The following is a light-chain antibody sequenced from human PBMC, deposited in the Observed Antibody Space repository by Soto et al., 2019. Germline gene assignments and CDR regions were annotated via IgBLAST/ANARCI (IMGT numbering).Light chain of an antibody. CDR1: SSNIGANS. CDR3: AACDSSLSAGV. J-gene: IGLJ1*01. V-gene: IGLV1-51*01. CDR2: DNN. Sequence: QSVLTQPPSVSAAPRQTVTISCSGSSSNIGANSVSWYQQAPGTAPKLLIYDNNKRPSGIPDRFSGSKSGTSATLGITGPQTGDEADYYCAACDSSLSAGVFGTGTKLTVL.